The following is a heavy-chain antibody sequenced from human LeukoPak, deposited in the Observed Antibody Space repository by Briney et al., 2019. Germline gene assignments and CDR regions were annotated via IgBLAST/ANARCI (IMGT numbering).Heavy chain of an antibody. CDR3: ARLGTTVYHFDY. Sequence: GESLRLSCAASGFTVSSNYMSWVRQAPGKGLEWVSVIYSGGSKYYADSVKGRFTISRDNSKSTLYLQMNSLRAEDTAVYFCARLGTTVYHFDYWGQGTLVTVSS. CDR1: GFTVSSNY. V-gene: IGHV3-66*01. D-gene: IGHD4-17*01. J-gene: IGHJ4*02. CDR2: IYSGGSK.